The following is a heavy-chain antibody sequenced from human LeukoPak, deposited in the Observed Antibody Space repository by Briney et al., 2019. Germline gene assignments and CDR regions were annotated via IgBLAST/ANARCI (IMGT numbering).Heavy chain of an antibody. CDR2: IRYDGSNK. CDR3: AKDRPPYYDFWSGYPDY. D-gene: IGHD3-3*01. V-gene: IGHV3-30*02. J-gene: IGHJ4*02. Sequence: SGGSLRLSSAASGFTFSTYGMHWVRQAPGKGLEWVAFIRYDGSNKYYADSVKGRFTISRDNSKNTLYLQMNSLRAEDTAVYYCAKDRPPYYDFWSGYPDYWAREPWSPSPQ. CDR1: GFTFSTYG.